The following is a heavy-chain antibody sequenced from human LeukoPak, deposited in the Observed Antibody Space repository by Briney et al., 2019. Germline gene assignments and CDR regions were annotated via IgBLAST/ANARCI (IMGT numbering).Heavy chain of an antibody. D-gene: IGHD3-16*01. CDR2: IIPILGAT. J-gene: IGHJ6*03. CDR3: AKQGAVRQSYDMGV. Sequence: SVKVSCKASGGSFSNYAISWVRQAPGEGLEWMGRIIPILGATNYAQTLERRVTITADMGSSTAYLELTGLTSEDTALYFCAKQGAVRQSYDMGVWGGGTTVSVSS. CDR1: GGSFSNYA. V-gene: IGHV1-69*06.